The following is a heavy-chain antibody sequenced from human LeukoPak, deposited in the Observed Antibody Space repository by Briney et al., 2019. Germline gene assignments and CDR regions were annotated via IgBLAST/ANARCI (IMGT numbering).Heavy chain of an antibody. CDR2: INHSGST. Sequence: PSETLSLTCAVYGGSFSGYYWSWIRQPPGKGLEWIGEINHSGSTNYNPSLKSRVTISVDTSKNRFSLKLSSVTAADTAVYYGARGPSYYYGSGSYYLYWGQGTLVTVSS. D-gene: IGHD3-10*01. CDR3: ARGPSYYYGSGSYYLY. V-gene: IGHV4-34*01. CDR1: GGSFSGYY. J-gene: IGHJ4*02.